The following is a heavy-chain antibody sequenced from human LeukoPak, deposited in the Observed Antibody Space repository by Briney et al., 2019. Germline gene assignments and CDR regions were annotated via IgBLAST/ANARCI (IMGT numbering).Heavy chain of an antibody. CDR3: ARGYSGSWFAGLYFQH. J-gene: IGHJ1*01. CDR1: GGSISSSNW. D-gene: IGHD6-13*01. CDR2: IYHSGST. V-gene: IGHV4-4*02. Sequence: SETLSLTCAVSGGSISSSNWWSWVRQPPGKGLEWIGEIYHSGSTNYNPSLKSRVTISVDTSKNQFSLKLSSVTAADTAVYYCARGYSGSWFAGLYFQHWGQGTLVTVSS.